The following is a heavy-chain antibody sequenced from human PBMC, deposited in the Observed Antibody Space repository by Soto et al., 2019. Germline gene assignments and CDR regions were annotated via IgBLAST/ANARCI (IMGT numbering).Heavy chain of an antibody. V-gene: IGHV1-18*01. J-gene: IGHJ4*02. Sequence: QVHLGQSGAEVKKPGASVTVSCKASGYTCTSYGITWVRQAPGKGLEWMGWIRAHNGNTDYAQKLQGRVIVTRDTATSTADMELRRLSSDDTAVYYCARGRYGDYWGQGALVTVSS. CDR2: IRAHNGNT. CDR3: ARGRYGDY. D-gene: IGHD1-1*01. CDR1: GYTCTSYG.